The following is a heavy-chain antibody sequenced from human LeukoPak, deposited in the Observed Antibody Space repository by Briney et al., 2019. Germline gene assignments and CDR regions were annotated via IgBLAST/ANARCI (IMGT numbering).Heavy chain of an antibody. CDR1: GFTFSSYD. V-gene: IGHV3-48*03. D-gene: IGHD2-8*01. J-gene: IGHJ4*02. CDR3: MRDAPGSNTGDY. CDR2: IIDRVRNI. Sequence: PGPSLRLSCEASGFTFSSYDMKWVSQAPGKGWEWDSYIIDRVRNIYYADSVKGRFTIFRDDAKNSVYLQTNSQRAEDTAVYFCMRDAPGSNTGDYWGQGTLVTVSS.